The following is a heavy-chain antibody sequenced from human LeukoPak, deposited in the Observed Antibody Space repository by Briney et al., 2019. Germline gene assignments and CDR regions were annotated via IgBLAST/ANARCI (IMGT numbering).Heavy chain of an antibody. J-gene: IGHJ4*02. V-gene: IGHV3-23*01. Sequence: GGSLRLSCAASGFTFSISAMSWVRQAPGKGLEWVSGISGSGGSTYYADSVKGRFTISRDNSKNTLYLQMNSLRAEDTAVYYCAKNSLSSWYSGSYPTLLDYWGQGTLVTVSS. CDR1: GFTFSISA. D-gene: IGHD1-26*01. CDR3: AKNSLSSWYSGSYPTLLDY. CDR2: ISGSGGST.